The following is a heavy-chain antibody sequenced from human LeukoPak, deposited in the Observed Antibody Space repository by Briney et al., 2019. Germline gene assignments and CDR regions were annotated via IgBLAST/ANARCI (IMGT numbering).Heavy chain of an antibody. CDR1: GFTFSSDS. CDR2: ISSSSSYI. Sequence: GRSLTLSCAASGFTFSSDSMNWVRQAPGKGLEWVSSISSSSSYIYYADSVKGRFTISRDNAKNSLYLQMNSLRAEDTAVYYCARVGISCSSTSCYSPGGPDYWGQGTLVTVSS. V-gene: IGHV3-21*01. J-gene: IGHJ4*02. CDR3: ARVGISCSSTSCYSPGGPDY. D-gene: IGHD2-2*01.